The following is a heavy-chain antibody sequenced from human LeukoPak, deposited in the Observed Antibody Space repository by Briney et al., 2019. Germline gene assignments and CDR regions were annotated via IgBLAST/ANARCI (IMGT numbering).Heavy chain of an antibody. CDR3: ARQKRAYYYDSSGHTIDY. CDR2: IYPGDSDT. CDR1: GYSFTSYW. D-gene: IGHD3-22*01. V-gene: IGHV5-51*01. Sequence: GEYLKISCRGSGYSFTSYWIGWVRQMPGKGLEWMGIIYPGDSDTRYSPSFQGKVTISADKSISTAYLQWSSLKASDTAMYYCARQKRAYYYDSSGHTIDYWGQGTLVTVSS. J-gene: IGHJ4*02.